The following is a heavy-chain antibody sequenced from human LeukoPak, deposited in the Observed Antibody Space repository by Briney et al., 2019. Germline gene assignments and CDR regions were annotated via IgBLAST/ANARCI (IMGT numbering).Heavy chain of an antibody. V-gene: IGHV4-31*03. CDR1: GGSISSGGYY. Sequence: SETPSLTCTVSGGSISSGGYYWSWIRQHPGKGLEWIGYIYYSGTTYYNPSLKSRVTISVDTSKNQFSLNLSSVTAADTAVYYCARAYCTGGSCYVQTVHHHPYYFDYWGQGTLVTVSS. CDR2: IYYSGTT. J-gene: IGHJ4*02. D-gene: IGHD2-15*01. CDR3: ARAYCTGGSCYVQTVHHHPYYFDY.